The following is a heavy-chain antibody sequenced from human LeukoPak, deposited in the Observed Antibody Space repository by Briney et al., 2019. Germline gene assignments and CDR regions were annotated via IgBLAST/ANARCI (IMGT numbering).Heavy chain of an antibody. D-gene: IGHD3-22*01. Sequence: GESLRLSCAASGFTFSSSAMSCCRQEPPGGLEWGSGSSGRGGSTYYADSVQGRFTISRDNSNNSLYLQMNSLRAEDRAVYYCATPTKYYYDSSGYYPLGYWGQGSLVTVSS. CDR1: GFTFSSSA. CDR2: SSGRGGST. CDR3: ATPTKYYYDSSGYYPLGY. V-gene: IGHV3-23*01. J-gene: IGHJ4*02.